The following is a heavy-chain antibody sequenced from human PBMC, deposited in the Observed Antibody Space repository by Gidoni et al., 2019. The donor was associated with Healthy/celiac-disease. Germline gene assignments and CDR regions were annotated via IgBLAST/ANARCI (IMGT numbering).Heavy chain of an antibody. V-gene: IGHV4-34*01. J-gene: IGHJ3*02. CDR1: GGSFSGYY. CDR3: ARGEFYDYVWGSYPLHDAFDI. D-gene: IGHD3-16*02. Sequence: QVQLQQWGAGLWKPSETLSPTCAVYGGSFSGYYWSWLRQPPGKGLEWIGEINHSGSTNYNPSLKSRVTISVDTSKNQFSLKLSSVTAADTAVYYCARGEFYDYVWGSYPLHDAFDIWGQGTMVTVSS. CDR2: INHSGST.